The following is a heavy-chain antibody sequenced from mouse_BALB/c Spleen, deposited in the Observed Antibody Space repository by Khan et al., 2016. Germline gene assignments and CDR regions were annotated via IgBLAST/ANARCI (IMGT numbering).Heavy chain of an antibody. Sequence: EVELVESGGGLVKPGGSLKLSCAASGFTFSSYAMSWVRQTPEKRLEWVASISSGGSTYYPDSVKGRFTISRDNARNILYLQMSSLRSEDTAMYYCARGVDYDVRDAMDYWGQGTSVTVSS. D-gene: IGHD2-4*01. CDR3: ARGVDYDVRDAMDY. V-gene: IGHV5-6-5*01. J-gene: IGHJ4*01. CDR1: GFTFSSYA. CDR2: ISSGGST.